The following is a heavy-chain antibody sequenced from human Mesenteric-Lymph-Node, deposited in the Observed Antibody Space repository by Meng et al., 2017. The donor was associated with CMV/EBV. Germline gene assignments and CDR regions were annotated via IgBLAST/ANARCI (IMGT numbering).Heavy chain of an antibody. V-gene: IGHV1-2*02. D-gene: IGHD2-2*01. Sequence: ASVKVSCKVSGHTLSNLFMHWVRQAPGQGLEWMGWINPNSGGTNYAQKFQGRVTMTRNTSISTAYMELSSLRSEDTAVYYCARWVSSLDYWGQGTLVTVSS. J-gene: IGHJ4*02. CDR3: ARWVSSLDY. CDR2: INPNSGGT. CDR1: GHTLSNLF.